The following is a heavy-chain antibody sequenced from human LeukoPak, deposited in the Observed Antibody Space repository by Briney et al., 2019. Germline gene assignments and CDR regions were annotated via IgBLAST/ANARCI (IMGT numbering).Heavy chain of an antibody. CDR3: ARAPRWRGGFDY. CDR2: INHSGST. CDR1: GGSFSGYY. J-gene: IGHJ4*02. V-gene: IGHV4-34*01. D-gene: IGHD4-23*01. Sequence: PSETLSLTCAVYGGSFSGYYWSWIRQPPGKGLEWIGEINHSGSTNYNPSLKSRVTISVDTSKNQFSLKLSSVAAADTAVYYCARAPRWRGGFDYWGQGTLVTVSS.